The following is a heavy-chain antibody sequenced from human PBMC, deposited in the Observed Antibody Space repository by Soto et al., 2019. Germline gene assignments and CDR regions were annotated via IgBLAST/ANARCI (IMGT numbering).Heavy chain of an antibody. V-gene: IGHV4-31*03. CDR3: ARDSQYSSSPGSGSYYYYGMDV. CDR2: IYYSGST. Sequence: QVQLQESGPGLVKPSQTLSLTCTVSGGSISSGGYYWSWIRQHPGKGLEWIGYIYYSGSTYYNPSLKSRVTISVDTSKNQLSLKLSSVTAADTAVYYCARDSQYSSSPGSGSYYYYGMDVWGQGTTVTVSS. D-gene: IGHD6-6*01. J-gene: IGHJ6*02. CDR1: GGSISSGGYY.